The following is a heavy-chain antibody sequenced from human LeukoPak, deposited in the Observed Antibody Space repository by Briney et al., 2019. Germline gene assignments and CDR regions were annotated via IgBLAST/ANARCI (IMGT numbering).Heavy chain of an antibody. V-gene: IGHV4-39*07. CDR1: GGSISSSSYY. Sequence: SETLSLTCTVSGGSISSSSYYWGWIRQPPGKGLEWIGSIYHSGSTYYNPSLKSRVTISVDTSKNQFSLKLSSVTAADTAVYYCARGWGKSGWLTYLPHEWGQGTLVTVSS. J-gene: IGHJ4*02. CDR3: ARGWGKSGWLTYLPHE. CDR2: IYHSGST. D-gene: IGHD6-19*01.